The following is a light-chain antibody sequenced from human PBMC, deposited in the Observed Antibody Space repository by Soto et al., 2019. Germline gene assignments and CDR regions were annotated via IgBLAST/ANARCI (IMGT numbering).Light chain of an antibody. J-gene: IGKJ5*01. CDR1: QSVSSK. Sequence: ETVMTQSPATLSVSPAERATLSCRASQSVSSKLAWYQQKPGQAPRLLIYDTSTRATGIPARFSGSGSGTEFTLTISSLQSEDFAVYYCQQYSNWPPITFGQGTRLEIK. CDR2: DTS. V-gene: IGKV3-15*01. CDR3: QQYSNWPPIT.